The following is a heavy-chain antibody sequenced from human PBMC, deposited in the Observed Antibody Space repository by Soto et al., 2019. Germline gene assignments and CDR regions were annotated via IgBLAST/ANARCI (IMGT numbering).Heavy chain of an antibody. CDR3: AKDVRFGAYYYYGMDV. D-gene: IGHD3-10*01. Sequence: GGSLRLSCAASGFTFSIYGIHWVRQAPGKGLEWVAVISYDGSNKYYADSVKGRFTISRDNSKNTLYLQMNSLRAEDTAVYYCAKDVRFGAYYYYGMDVWGQGTTVTVSS. J-gene: IGHJ6*02. V-gene: IGHV3-30*18. CDR1: GFTFSIYG. CDR2: ISYDGSNK.